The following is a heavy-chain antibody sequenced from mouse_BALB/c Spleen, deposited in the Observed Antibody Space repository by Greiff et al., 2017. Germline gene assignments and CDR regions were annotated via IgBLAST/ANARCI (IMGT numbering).Heavy chain of an antibody. J-gene: IGHJ3*01. Sequence: DVMLVESGGGLVQPGGSLKLSCAASGFTFSSYTMSWVRQTPEKRLEWVAYISNGGGSTYYPDTVTGRFTISRDNAKNTLYLQMSSLKSEDTAMYYCARHKDYYGSSKAWFAYWGQGTLVTVSA. CDR3: ARHKDYYGSSKAWFAY. CDR1: GFTFSSYT. CDR2: ISNGGGST. V-gene: IGHV5-12-2*01. D-gene: IGHD1-1*01.